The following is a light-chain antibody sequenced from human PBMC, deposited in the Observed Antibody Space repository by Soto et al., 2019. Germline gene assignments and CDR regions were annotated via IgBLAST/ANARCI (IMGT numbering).Light chain of an antibody. Sequence: DIQMTQSPSSLSASVGDRVTITCRASQGIFNYLAWYQQKPGKVPKLPIYAASTLQSGVPSRFSGSGSGTDFTLTISSLQAEDVATYYCQKYNSAPWTFGQGTKVEIK. CDR1: QGIFNY. CDR3: QKYNSAPWT. J-gene: IGKJ1*01. V-gene: IGKV1-27*01. CDR2: AAS.